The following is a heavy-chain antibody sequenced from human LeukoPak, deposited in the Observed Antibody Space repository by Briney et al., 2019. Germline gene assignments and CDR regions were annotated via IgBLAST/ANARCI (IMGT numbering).Heavy chain of an antibody. CDR2: IYSGGSI. V-gene: IGHV3-66*01. D-gene: IGHD3-22*01. CDR1: GFTVSSNH. CDR3: ARGLVDSSGYYYGTFDY. J-gene: IGHJ4*02. Sequence: PGGSLRLSCAASGFTVSSNHMSCVRQAPGKGLEWVSVIYSGGSIYYADSVKGRFTISRDNSKNTLYLQMNSLRAEDTAVYYCARGLVDSSGYYYGTFDYWGQGTLVTVSS.